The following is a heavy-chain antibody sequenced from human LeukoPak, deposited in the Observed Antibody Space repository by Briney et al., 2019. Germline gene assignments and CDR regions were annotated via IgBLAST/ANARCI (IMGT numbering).Heavy chain of an antibody. CDR3: ARGAPLPYSYGPYYYYYGMDV. Sequence: VASVKVSCKASGYTFTSYDINWVRQAPGQGLEWMGWMNPNSCNTGYAQKFQGRVTMTRNTSISTAYMELSSLRSEDTAVYYCARGAPLPYSYGPYYYYYGMDVWGQGTTVTVPS. J-gene: IGHJ6*02. CDR2: MNPNSCNT. D-gene: IGHD5-18*01. V-gene: IGHV1-8*01. CDR1: GYTFTSYD.